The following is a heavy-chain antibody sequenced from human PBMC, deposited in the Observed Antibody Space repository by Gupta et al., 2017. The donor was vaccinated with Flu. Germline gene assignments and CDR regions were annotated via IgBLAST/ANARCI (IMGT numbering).Heavy chain of an antibody. J-gene: IGHJ6*02. CDR3: ARRHDYWSAFSYSLDV. CDR2: IYYSGNT. Sequence: HLQLQESGPGLVKPSETLSLTCTVSGGSIISTTYYWGWIRQPPGKGLEWIGSIYYSGNTYYNPSLESRVTIDVDAPKRQLSLKVRSVTAADTAVYYCARRHDYWSAFSYSLDVWGQGTTVTVSS. CDR1: GGSIISTTYY. V-gene: IGHV4-39*01. D-gene: IGHD2-8*02.